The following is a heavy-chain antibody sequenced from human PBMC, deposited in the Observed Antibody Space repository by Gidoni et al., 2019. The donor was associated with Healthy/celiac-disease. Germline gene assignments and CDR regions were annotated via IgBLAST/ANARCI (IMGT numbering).Heavy chain of an antibody. CDR1: GFTFSGYG. CDR2: ISYDGSNK. J-gene: IGHJ4*02. V-gene: IGHV3-30*18. CDR3: AKICSSTSCPLDY. Sequence: QVQLVESGGGVVQPGRSLRLSCAASGFTFSGYGMHWVRQAPGKGLEWVAVISYDGSNKYYADSVKGRFTISRDNSKNTLYLQMNSLRAEDTAVYYCAKICSSTSCPLDYWGQGTLVTVSS. D-gene: IGHD2-2*01.